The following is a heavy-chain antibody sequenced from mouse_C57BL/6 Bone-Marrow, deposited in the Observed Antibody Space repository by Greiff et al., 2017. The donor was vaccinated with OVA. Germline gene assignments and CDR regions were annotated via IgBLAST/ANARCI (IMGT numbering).Heavy chain of an antibody. Sequence: EVKLMESGAELVRPGASVKLSCTASGFTFTDYYMHWVKQRPEQGLEWIGWIDPENGDTEYDSKFQGKATITADTSSNTAYLQLSSLTSEDTAVYYCTTYYDYYFDYWGQGTTLTVSS. J-gene: IGHJ2*01. CDR2: IDPENGDT. V-gene: IGHV14-4*01. CDR1: GFTFTDYY. D-gene: IGHD2-4*01. CDR3: TTYYDYYFDY.